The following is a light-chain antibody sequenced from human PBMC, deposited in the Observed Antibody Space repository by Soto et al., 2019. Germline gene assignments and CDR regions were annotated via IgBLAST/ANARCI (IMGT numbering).Light chain of an antibody. CDR3: QQYDDLPIT. V-gene: IGKV1-33*01. CDR2: DAY. CDR1: QDITNY. Sequence: DIQMTQSPSSLSASVGDRVTITCQASQDITNYLNWYQQKPGKPHKLLINDAYNLETVVPSRFSGSGSETHFSFPINSLLSEDFATYSFQQYDDLPITFGLGTRLDI. J-gene: IGKJ5*01.